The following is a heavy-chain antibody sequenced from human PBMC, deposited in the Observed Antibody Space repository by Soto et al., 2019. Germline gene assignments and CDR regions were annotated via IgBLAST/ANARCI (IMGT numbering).Heavy chain of an antibody. Sequence: QVQLQQWGAGLLKPSETLSLTCAVYGGSFSGYYWSWIRQPPGKGLEWIGEINHSGSTNYNPSLKRRVTISVDTSKTQFTLKLSSVTAADTAVYYCARISSIYKLPTPFDYWGQGTLVNGSS. V-gene: IGHV4-34*01. J-gene: IGHJ4*02. D-gene: IGHD6-13*01. CDR1: GGSFSGYY. CDR2: INHSGST. CDR3: ARISSIYKLPTPFDY.